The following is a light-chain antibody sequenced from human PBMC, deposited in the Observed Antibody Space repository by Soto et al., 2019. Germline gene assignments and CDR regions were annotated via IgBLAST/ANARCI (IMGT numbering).Light chain of an antibody. Sequence: EVVLTQSPVTLSLSPGERATLSCRASQSVSSSYLAWYQQKPGQAPRLLIYGASSRATGIPDRFSGSGSGTDFTLTISRLEPEDFAVYYCQQYGSSPVTFGQGTKVDNK. V-gene: IGKV3-20*01. CDR3: QQYGSSPVT. CDR2: GAS. J-gene: IGKJ1*01. CDR1: QSVSSSY.